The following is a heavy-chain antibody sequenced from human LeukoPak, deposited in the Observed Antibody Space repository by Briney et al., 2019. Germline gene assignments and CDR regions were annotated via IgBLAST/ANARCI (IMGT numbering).Heavy chain of an antibody. CDR2: IDGSGYST. Sequence: PGGSLRLSCAASGFTVSSNYMNWVRQAPGKGLEWLSSIDGSGYSTFYANSVRGRFFISRDNAKKSLSLQMNSLRAEDTALYYCVRGDRRDFWGQGTLVTVSS. V-gene: IGHV3-21*01. D-gene: IGHD2-21*02. CDR1: GFTVSSNY. J-gene: IGHJ4*02. CDR3: VRGDRRDF.